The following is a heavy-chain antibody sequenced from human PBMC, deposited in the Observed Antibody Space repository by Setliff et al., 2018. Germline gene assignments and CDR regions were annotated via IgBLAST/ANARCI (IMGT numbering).Heavy chain of an antibody. Sequence: GGSLRLSCAASGFTFSSHWMHWVRQPPGKGLVWVSRINTDGTTRNYADSVKGRFTNSRDNAKNSLYLQMNGLRAEDTAVYYCARGLYTDVWGKGTTVTVSS. CDR3: ARGLYTDV. CDR2: INTDGTTR. J-gene: IGHJ6*03. CDR1: GFTFSSHW. V-gene: IGHV3-74*01.